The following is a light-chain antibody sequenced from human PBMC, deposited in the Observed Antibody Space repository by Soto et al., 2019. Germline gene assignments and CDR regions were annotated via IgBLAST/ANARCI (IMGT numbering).Light chain of an antibody. CDR1: SSDVGGYNF. Sequence: QSALTQPASVSGSPGQSITISCTGTSSDVGGYNFVSWYQQHPGKAPKLMIYEVNKRPSGVSNRFSGSKSANTASLTISGLQAEDEAYYYCSSYTSSNTLVFGGGTKLTVL. V-gene: IGLV2-14*01. CDR2: EVN. CDR3: SSYTSSNTLV. J-gene: IGLJ3*02.